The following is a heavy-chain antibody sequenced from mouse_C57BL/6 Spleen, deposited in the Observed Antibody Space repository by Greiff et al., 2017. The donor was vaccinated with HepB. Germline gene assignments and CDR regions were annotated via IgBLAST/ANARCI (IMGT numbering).Heavy chain of an antibody. D-gene: IGHD1-1*01. CDR3: ARITTVVAQGYVDV. V-gene: IGHV1-18*01. Sequence: EVQLQQSGPELVKPGASVKIPCKASGYTFTDYNMDWVKQSHGKSLEWIGDINPNNGGTSYNQKFKGKATLTVDKSSSTAYMELRSLTSEDTAVDYCARITTVVAQGYVDVWGTGTTVTVSS. CDR1: GYTFTDYN. CDR2: INPNNGGT. J-gene: IGHJ1*03.